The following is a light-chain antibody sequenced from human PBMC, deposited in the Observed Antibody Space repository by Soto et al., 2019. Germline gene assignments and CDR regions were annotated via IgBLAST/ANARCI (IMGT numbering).Light chain of an antibody. J-gene: IGLJ1*01. CDR1: SSDVGTYSF. CDR3: CSYVGSNYV. V-gene: IGLV2-23*02. CDR2: EVS. Sequence: QSVLTQPASVSGSPGQSITISCTGTSSDVGTYSFVSWFQQHPGEAPKLMIYEVSKRPSGVSNRFSGSKSGNTASLTISGLQAEDEADYYCCSYVGSNYVFGTGTKVTVL.